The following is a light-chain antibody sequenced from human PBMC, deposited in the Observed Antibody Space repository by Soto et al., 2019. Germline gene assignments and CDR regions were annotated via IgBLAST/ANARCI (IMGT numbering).Light chain of an antibody. V-gene: IGLV2-14*01. CDR3: SVHTSTNILL. J-gene: IGLJ2*01. CDR2: DVN. CDR1: SSDLGGNNY. Sequence: QSALTQPASVSGSPGQSIAISCTGTSSDLGGNNYVSWYQQHPTKAPKLMIHDVNNRPSGVSDRFSGSKSGNTASLTISGLLAEDEADYYCSVHTSTNILLFGGGTKLTVL.